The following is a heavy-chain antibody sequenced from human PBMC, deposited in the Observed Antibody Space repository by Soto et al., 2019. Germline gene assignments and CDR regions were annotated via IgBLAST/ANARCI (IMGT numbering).Heavy chain of an antibody. CDR2: ITGSGRST. J-gene: IGHJ4*02. D-gene: IGHD3-3*01. V-gene: IGHV3-23*01. Sequence: EGQLLGSGGGLVQPGGSLRLSCAASGFIFSSYAMSWVRQAPGKGLELVSHITGSGRSTYYADSVKGRFTISRDNSKNTLYLQMNSLRAEDTAVYYCASHYDFWSGYYNYWGQGTLVTVSS. CDR1: GFIFSSYA. CDR3: ASHYDFWSGYYNY.